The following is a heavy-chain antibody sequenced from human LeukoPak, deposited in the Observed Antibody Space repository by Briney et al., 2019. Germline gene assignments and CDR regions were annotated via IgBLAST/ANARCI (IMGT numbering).Heavy chain of an antibody. J-gene: IGHJ4*02. CDR3: ARGQGSYGYGSPSR. V-gene: IGHV4-39*07. CDR1: GASVSSGSYY. D-gene: IGHD5-18*01. CDR2: INHSGST. Sequence: SETLSLTCNVSGASVSSGSYYWSWIRQPPGKGLEWIGEINHSGSTNYNPSLKSRVTISVDTSKNQFSLKLSSVTAADTAVYYCARGQGSYGYGSPSRWGQGTLVTVSS.